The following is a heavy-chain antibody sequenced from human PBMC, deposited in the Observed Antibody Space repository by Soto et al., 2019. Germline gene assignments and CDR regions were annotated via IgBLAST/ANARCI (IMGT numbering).Heavy chain of an antibody. J-gene: IGHJ5*02. D-gene: IGHD2-21*02. CDR1: GFTFSSYS. V-gene: IGHV3-21*05. CDR2: ISSSSSYI. CDR3: AREGIVVVTAIPGGWFDP. Sequence: EVQLVESGGGLVQPGGSLRLSCAASGFTFSSYSMNWVRQAPGKGLEWVSYISSSSSYIYYADSVKGRFTISRDNAKNSLYLQMNSLRAEDTAVYYCAREGIVVVTAIPGGWFDPWGQGTLVTVSS.